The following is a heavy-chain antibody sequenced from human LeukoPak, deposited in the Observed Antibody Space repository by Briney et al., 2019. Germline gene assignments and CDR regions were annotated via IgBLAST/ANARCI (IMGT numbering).Heavy chain of an antibody. CDR3: ARDRSS. V-gene: IGHV3-48*04. CDR2: ISSSSSTI. J-gene: IGHJ4*02. Sequence: GGSLRLSCAASGFTFSSYSMTWVRQATGKGLEWVSYISSSSSTIYYADSVKGRFTISRDNAKNSLYLQMNSLRAEDTAVYYCARDRSSWGQGTLVTVSS. D-gene: IGHD6-13*01. CDR1: GFTFSSYS.